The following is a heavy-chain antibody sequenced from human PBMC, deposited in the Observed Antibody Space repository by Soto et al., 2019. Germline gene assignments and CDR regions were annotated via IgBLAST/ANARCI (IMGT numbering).Heavy chain of an antibody. CDR3: ARRIFGVVIDYYYYMDV. D-gene: IGHD3-3*01. Sequence: GGSLRLSCAASGFTFSSYSMNWVRQAPGKGLEWVSYISSSSSTIYYADSVKGRFTISRDNAKNSLYLQMNSLRAEDTAVYYCARRIFGVVIDYYYYMDVWGKGTTVTVSS. CDR1: GFTFSSYS. J-gene: IGHJ6*03. V-gene: IGHV3-48*01. CDR2: ISSSSSTI.